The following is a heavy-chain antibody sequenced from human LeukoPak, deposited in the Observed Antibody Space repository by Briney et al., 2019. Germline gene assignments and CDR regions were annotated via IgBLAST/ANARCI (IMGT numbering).Heavy chain of an antibody. CDR1: GGSIYSYY. Sequence: SETLSLTCTLSGGSIYSYYWSWIRQSPGEGLEGIGYIYYSGSTSYRPSLKSRATISVDRSRNQFSLKLKSVTAADTAVYYCARGNGNGYFDVWGRGTLVAVSS. CDR3: ARGNGNGYFDV. V-gene: IGHV4-59*01. D-gene: IGHD1-1*01. J-gene: IGHJ2*01. CDR2: IYYSGST.